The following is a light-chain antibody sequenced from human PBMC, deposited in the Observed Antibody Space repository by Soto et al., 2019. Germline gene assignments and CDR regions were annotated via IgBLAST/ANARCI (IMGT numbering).Light chain of an antibody. V-gene: IGKV1-33*01. CDR2: GAS. J-gene: IGKJ3*01. Sequence: DIQMTQSPSSLSASVGDRVTITCQASQDIRNYLNWYQQKPGRAPKLLIYGASNLETGVPSRFSGRGSGTDFTFTISSLHPEDIATYYCQQYDNLPPFTFGPGTKVDIK. CDR1: QDIRNY. CDR3: QQYDNLPPFT.